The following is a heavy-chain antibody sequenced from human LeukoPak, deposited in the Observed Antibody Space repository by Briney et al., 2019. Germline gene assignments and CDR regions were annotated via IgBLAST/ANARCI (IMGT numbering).Heavy chain of an antibody. CDR1: GGSFSGYY. D-gene: IGHD2-2*01. CDR3: ARSTVVPAATLHYYYYYMDV. Sequence: PSETLSLTCAVYGGSFSGYYWSWIRQPPGKGLEWIGEINHSGSTNYNPSLKSRVTISVDTSKNQFSLKLSSVTAADTAVYYCARSTVVPAATLHYYYYYMDVWGKGTTVTVSS. V-gene: IGHV4-34*01. CDR2: INHSGST. J-gene: IGHJ6*03.